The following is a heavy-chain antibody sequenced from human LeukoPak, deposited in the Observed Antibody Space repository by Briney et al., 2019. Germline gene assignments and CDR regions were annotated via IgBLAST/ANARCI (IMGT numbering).Heavy chain of an antibody. V-gene: IGHV3-7*01. J-gene: IGHJ4*02. CDR2: IGLDGAQK. D-gene: IGHD5-24*01. CDR1: GFTFSSHS. CDR3: ARWRGLQSEFDC. Sequence: PGGSLRLSCAASGFTFSSHSMGWVRQAPGKELECVATIGLDGAQKDFVDSVKGRFTLSRDNAKNSLFLEMNRLRVEDTAVYYCARWRGLQSEFDCWGQGTLVTVSS.